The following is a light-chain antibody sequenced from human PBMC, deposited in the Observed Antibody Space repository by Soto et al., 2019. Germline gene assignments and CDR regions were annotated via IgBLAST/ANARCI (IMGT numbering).Light chain of an antibody. Sequence: EIVLTQSPGTLSLSPGERATLSCRASQSINNRYLAWYQQKPGQAPRLLIYGASSRATGIPDRFIGSGSGTYFTFTISRMEPEDFAVYYCQQFGSSPGFTFGPGTKVDIK. J-gene: IGKJ3*01. CDR1: QSINNRY. CDR2: GAS. CDR3: QQFGSSPGFT. V-gene: IGKV3-20*01.